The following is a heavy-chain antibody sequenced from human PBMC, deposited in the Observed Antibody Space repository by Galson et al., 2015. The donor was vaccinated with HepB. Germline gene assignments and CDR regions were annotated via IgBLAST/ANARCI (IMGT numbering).Heavy chain of an antibody. Sequence: SLRLSCAASGFTFSSYSMNWVRQAPGKGLEWVSSISSSSSYIYYADSVKGRFTISRDNAKNSLYLQMNSLRAEDTAVYYCARDRCSSTSCYRGGASDIWGQGTMVTVSS. CDR3: ARDRCSSTSCYRGGASDI. D-gene: IGHD2-2*02. V-gene: IGHV3-21*01. CDR1: GFTFSSYS. J-gene: IGHJ3*02. CDR2: ISSSSSYI.